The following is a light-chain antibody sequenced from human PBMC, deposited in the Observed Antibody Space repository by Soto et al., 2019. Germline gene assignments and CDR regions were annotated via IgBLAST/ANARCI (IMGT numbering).Light chain of an antibody. CDR1: QSISSY. CDR3: QQLNSYPR. J-gene: IGKJ5*01. Sequence: DIQMTQSPSSLSASVGDRVTITCRASQSISSYLNWYQQKPGKAPKLLIYAASILQSGVPSRFSGSGSGTDFTLTISSLQPEDFATYYCQQLNSYPRFGQGTRLEIK. CDR2: AAS. V-gene: IGKV1-39*01.